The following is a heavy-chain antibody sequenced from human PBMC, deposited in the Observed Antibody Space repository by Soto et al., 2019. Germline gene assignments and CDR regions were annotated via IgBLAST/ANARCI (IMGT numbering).Heavy chain of an antibody. CDR1: GFTFGDFA. Sequence: EVQLVESGGGLVQPGRSLRLSCGASGFTFGDFAMHWVRQAPGKGLEWVSGITWNSDYVVYADSVKGRFTISRDNAKNSVYLQMDSLRTEDTALYYCAKPDESSGGWLLYFDFWGQGTLVPVSS. J-gene: IGHJ4*02. D-gene: IGHD5-12*01. V-gene: IGHV3-9*01. CDR2: ITWNSDYV. CDR3: AKPDESSGGWLLYFDF.